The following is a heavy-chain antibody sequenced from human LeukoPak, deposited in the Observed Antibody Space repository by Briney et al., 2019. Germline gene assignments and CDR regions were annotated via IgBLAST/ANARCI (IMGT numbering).Heavy chain of an antibody. D-gene: IGHD3-10*01. Sequence: SETLSLTCTVSGGSISSGSYYWSWIRQPAGKGLEWIGRIYTSGSTYYNPSLKSRVTISVDTSKNQFSLKLSSVTAADTAVYYCARDPHYYGSGSYRPYYYMDVWGKGTTVTVSS. V-gene: IGHV4-61*02. CDR3: ARDPHYYGSGSYRPYYYMDV. J-gene: IGHJ6*03. CDR2: IYTSGST. CDR1: GGSISSGSYY.